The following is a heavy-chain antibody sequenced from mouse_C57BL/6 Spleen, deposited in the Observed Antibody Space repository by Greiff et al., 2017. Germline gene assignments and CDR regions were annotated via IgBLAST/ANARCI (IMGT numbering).Heavy chain of an antibody. CDR1: GFTFSDYG. J-gene: IGHJ4*01. D-gene: IGHD2-2*01. V-gene: IGHV5-17*01. CDR2: ISSGSSTI. Sequence: EVMLVESGGGLVKPGGSLKLSCAASGFTFSDYGMHWVRQAPEKGLEWVAYISSGSSTIYYADTVKGRFTISRDNAKNTLFLQMTSLRSEDTAMYYCARGYGYDGYAMDYWGQGTSVTVSS. CDR3: ARGYGYDGYAMDY.